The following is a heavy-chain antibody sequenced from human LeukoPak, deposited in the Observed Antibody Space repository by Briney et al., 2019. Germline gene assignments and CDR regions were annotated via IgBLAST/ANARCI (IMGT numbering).Heavy chain of an antibody. J-gene: IGHJ4*02. V-gene: IGHV1-69*15. CDR2: IIPIFGTA. Sequence: SVKVSCKASGGTFSSYAISWVRQAPGQGLEWMGRIIPIFGTANYAQKFQGRVTITADESTSTAYMELSSLRSEDTAVYYCARVGLAYYYDSSGYYFPVDYWGQGTLVTVSS. CDR1: GGTFSSYA. CDR3: ARVGLAYYYDSSGYYFPVDY. D-gene: IGHD3-22*01.